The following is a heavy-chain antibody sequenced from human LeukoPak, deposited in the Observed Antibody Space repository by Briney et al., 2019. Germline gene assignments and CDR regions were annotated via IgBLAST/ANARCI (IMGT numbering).Heavy chain of an antibody. D-gene: IGHD1-26*01. Sequence: GGSLRLSCAASGFTFSTYGMSWVRQAPGKGLEWVSVINSGNSTYYADSVKDRFTISRDTSKNTVYLQMSSLRAEDTAVYYCARDVGTGSYSAGFDSWGQGTLVTVSS. CDR3: ARDVGTGSYSAGFDS. CDR2: INSGNST. V-gene: IGHV3-66*01. J-gene: IGHJ4*02. CDR1: GFTFSTYG.